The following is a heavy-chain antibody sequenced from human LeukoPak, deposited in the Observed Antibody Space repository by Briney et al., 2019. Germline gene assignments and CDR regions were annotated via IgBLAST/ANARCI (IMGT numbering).Heavy chain of an antibody. J-gene: IGHJ4*02. CDR3: AKDIGYDSSGPIDY. D-gene: IGHD3-22*01. V-gene: IGHV3-9*01. Sequence: GGSLRLSCAASGFTFDDYAMHWVRQAPGKGLEWVSGISWNSGSIGYADSVKGRFTISRDNAKNSLHLQMNSLRAEDTALYYCAKDIGYDSSGPIDYWGQGTLVTVSS. CDR1: GFTFDDYA. CDR2: ISWNSGSI.